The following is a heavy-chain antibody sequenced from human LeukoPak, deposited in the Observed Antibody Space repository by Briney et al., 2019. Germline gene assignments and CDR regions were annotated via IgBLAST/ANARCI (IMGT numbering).Heavy chain of an antibody. V-gene: IGHV3-30*04. CDR3: ARNTISTTHFDY. J-gene: IGHJ4*02. D-gene: IGHD2-15*01. CDR2: ISYDGSNK. CDR1: GFTFSSYA. Sequence: AGRSLRLTCAASGFTFSSYAMHGVRQAPGKGLEWVAVISYDGSNKYYADSVKGRFTISRDNSKNTLYLQMNSLRAEDTAVYYCARNTISTTHFDYWGQGTLVTVSS.